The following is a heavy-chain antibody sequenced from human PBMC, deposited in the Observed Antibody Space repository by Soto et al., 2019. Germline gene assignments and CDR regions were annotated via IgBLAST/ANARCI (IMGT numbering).Heavy chain of an antibody. CDR3: AREVSYWFDP. CDR1: GYTFTRYD. V-gene: IGHV1-8*01. D-gene: IGHD2-8*01. Sequence: ASMEVSFKASGYTFTRYDIKWGRQATGQGLEWMGWMNPNSGNTGYAQKFQGRVTMTRNTSISTAYMELSSLRSEDTAVYYCAREVSYWFDPWGQGTLVTVSS. CDR2: MNPNSGNT. J-gene: IGHJ5*02.